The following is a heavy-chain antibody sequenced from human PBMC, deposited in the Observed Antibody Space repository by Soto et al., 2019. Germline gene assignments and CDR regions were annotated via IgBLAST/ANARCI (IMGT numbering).Heavy chain of an antibody. D-gene: IGHD1-26*01. CDR3: ARAMDSGMASKDNWFDP. J-gene: IGHJ5*02. V-gene: IGHV3-30-3*01. Sequence: QVQLVESGGGVVQPGRSLRLSCAASGFTCRSYAMHWVRQAPGKGLEWVATISYDENNRYYTDSVKGRFTISRDNSKNTVYLKVKSLRDEDTAVYYCARAMDSGMASKDNWFDPWGQGTLVTVSS. CDR2: ISYDENNR. CDR1: GFTCRSYA.